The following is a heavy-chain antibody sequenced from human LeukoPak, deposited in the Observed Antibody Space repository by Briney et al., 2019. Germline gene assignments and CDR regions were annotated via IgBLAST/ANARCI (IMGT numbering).Heavy chain of an antibody. D-gene: IGHD6-19*01. CDR2: ISYDGINE. CDR1: VFTFNSYA. V-gene: IGHV3-30*03. J-gene: IGHJ5*02. Sequence: GGSLRLSCAASVFTFNSYAMHLVRQAPGKGLEWVAKISYDGINEDYADSVKGRFTISRGNSKETLFLQMNSLRAEDSAVYYCARGQVGIAVAATIYWFDPWGQGTLVTVSS. CDR3: ARGQVGIAVAATIYWFDP.